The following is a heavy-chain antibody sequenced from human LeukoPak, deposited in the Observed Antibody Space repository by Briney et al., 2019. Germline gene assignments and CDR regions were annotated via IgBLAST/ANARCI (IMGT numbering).Heavy chain of an antibody. Sequence: GGSLRLSCAASGFTFSSYWMHWVRQAPGKGLVWVSRINSDGSSTSYADSVKGRFTISGDDAKNTLYLQMNSLRAEDTAVYYCARRSSGPLYYYYYYMDVWGKGTTVTVS. CDR2: INSDGSST. CDR1: GFTFSSYW. D-gene: IGHD3-22*01. CDR3: ARRSSGPLYYYYYYMDV. V-gene: IGHV3-74*01. J-gene: IGHJ6*03.